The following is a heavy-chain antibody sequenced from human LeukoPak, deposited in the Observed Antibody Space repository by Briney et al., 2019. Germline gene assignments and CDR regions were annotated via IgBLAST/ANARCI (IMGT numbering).Heavy chain of an antibody. Sequence: PGESLRLSCAGSGFTFSSYAMSWVRQAPGKGLEWVANINQDGSEKYYVDSVKGRFTISRDNAKNSLYLHMNSLRAEDMATYYCARDRVWTVLYWGQGILVTVSS. V-gene: IGHV3-7*01. CDR1: GFTFSSYA. CDR3: ARDRVWTVLY. D-gene: IGHD2-8*01. J-gene: IGHJ4*02. CDR2: INQDGSEK.